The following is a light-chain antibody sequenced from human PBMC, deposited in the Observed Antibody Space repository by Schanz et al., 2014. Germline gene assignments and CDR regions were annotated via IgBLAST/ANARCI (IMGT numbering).Light chain of an antibody. Sequence: QSALTQPPSASGSPGQSVTISCTGSSSDIGGYNSVSWYQQFPGKAPKLMIYEVNKRPSGVPDRFSGSKSGNTASLTVSGLQAEDEADYYCSSFTTSSTQVFGGGTKLTVL. J-gene: IGLJ3*02. CDR2: EVN. V-gene: IGLV2-8*01. CDR1: SSDIGGYNS. CDR3: SSFTTSSTQV.